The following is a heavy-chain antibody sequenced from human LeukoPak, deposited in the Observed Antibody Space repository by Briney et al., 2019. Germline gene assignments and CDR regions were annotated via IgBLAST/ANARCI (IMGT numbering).Heavy chain of an antibody. CDR3: AKVAREPYSSSWYQFDWFDP. V-gene: IGHV3-23*01. J-gene: IGHJ5*02. CDR2: ISGSGGST. Sequence: GGSLRLSCAASGFTFSSYAMSCVRQAPGKGLEWVSAISGSGGSTYYADSVKGRFTISRDNSKNTLYLQMNSLRAEDTAVYYCAKVAREPYSSSWYQFDWFDPWGQGTLVTVSS. D-gene: IGHD6-13*01. CDR1: GFTFSSYA.